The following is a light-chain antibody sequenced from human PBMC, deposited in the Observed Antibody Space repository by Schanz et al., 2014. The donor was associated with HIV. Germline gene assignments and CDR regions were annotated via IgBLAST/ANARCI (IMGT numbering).Light chain of an antibody. CDR1: QSISRD. CDR3: QHYNNYPCA. Sequence: DIQMTQSPSSLSASVGDRVTITCRASQSISRDLNLYQQKPGKAPKLLIYAASSLQSGVPSRFSGSGSGTDFTLTISSLQPEDFATYYCQHYNNYPCAFGPGTKVEIK. J-gene: IGKJ1*01. CDR2: AAS. V-gene: IGKV1-39*01.